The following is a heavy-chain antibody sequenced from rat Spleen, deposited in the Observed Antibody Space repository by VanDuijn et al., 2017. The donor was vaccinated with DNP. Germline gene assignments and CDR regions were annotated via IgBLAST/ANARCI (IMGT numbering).Heavy chain of an antibody. J-gene: IGHJ3*01. CDR1: GYSITSSYR. V-gene: IGHV3-3*01. CDR2: INNAGGA. D-gene: IGHD4-2*01. Sequence: EVQLQESGPGLVKPSQSLSLTCSVTGYSITSSYRWNWIRKFPGNKLEWLGYINNAGGADYNPSLKSRISITRDTSKNQFFLHVNSVTTEDTATYYCASGGAGIWFAYWGQGTLVTVSS. CDR3: ASGGAGIWFAY.